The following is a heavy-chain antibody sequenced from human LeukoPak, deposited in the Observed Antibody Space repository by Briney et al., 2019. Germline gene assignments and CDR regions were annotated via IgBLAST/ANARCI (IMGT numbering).Heavy chain of an antibody. V-gene: IGHV4-39*07. Sequence: PETLSLTCTVSGGSISSSSYYWGWIRQPPGKGLEWIGSSYYSGSTYYNPSLKSRVTISVDTSKNQFSLKLSSVTAADTAVYYCARDLAAAGYFDSWGQGTLVTVSS. CDR1: GGSISSSSYY. D-gene: IGHD6-13*01. CDR3: ARDLAAAGYFDS. CDR2: SYYSGST. J-gene: IGHJ4*02.